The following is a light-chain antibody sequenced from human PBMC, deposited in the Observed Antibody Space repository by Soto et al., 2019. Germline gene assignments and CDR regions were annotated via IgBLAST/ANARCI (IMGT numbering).Light chain of an antibody. CDR2: GAS. V-gene: IGKV3-20*01. Sequence: EIVLTQSPGTLSLSPGERATLSCRASQSFSSTFLAWYQQKPGQAPRLLSYGASNRATGIPDRFTGSGSGTDFTLTVRRLEPEDFAVYYCQQYGGSPPYTFGQGTKLDIK. J-gene: IGKJ2*01. CDR1: QSFSSTF. CDR3: QQYGGSPPYT.